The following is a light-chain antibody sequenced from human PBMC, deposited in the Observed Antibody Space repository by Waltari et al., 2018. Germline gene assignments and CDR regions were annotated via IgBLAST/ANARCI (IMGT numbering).Light chain of an antibody. CDR3: SSQSSNDVVL. Sequence: SPLPQPAPVSRSPGPSVTIFCAGTSTAVGGYISVSWYQEHPGQAPRVIIYDVSDRPSGVSDRFSGSKSGNTAPLTISGLQAEDEADYYCSSQSSNDVVLFGGGTKLTVL. CDR1: STAVGGYIS. V-gene: IGLV2-14*01. CDR2: DVS. J-gene: IGLJ2*01.